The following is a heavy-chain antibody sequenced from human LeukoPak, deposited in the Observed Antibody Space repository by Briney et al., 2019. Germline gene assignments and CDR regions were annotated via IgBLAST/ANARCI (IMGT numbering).Heavy chain of an antibody. CDR3: ARGAEYCSGGSCYLILDY. D-gene: IGHD2-15*01. CDR1: GGSISGYY. J-gene: IGHJ4*02. CDR2: IYYSGST. V-gene: IGHV4-59*12. Sequence: PSETLSLTCTVSGGSISGYYWSWIRQPPGKGLEWIGYIYYSGSTKYNPSLESRVTISLDTSKNQFSLKLSSVTAADTAVYYCARGAEYCSGGSCYLILDYWGQGTLVTVSS.